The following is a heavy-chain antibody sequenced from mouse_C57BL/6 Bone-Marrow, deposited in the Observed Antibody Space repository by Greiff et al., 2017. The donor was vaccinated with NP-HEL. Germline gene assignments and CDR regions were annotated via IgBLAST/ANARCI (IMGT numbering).Heavy chain of an antibody. CDR3: ARWIDVYPYYAMDF. D-gene: IGHD2-3*01. Sequence: EVQLQQSGPELVKPGASVKISCKASGYTFTDYYMNWVKQSHGKSLEWIGDINPNNGGTSYNQKFKGKGTMTVDKSSTTAYMELRSLTSDDSAVYYCARWIDVYPYYAMDFWGQGTSVTVSS. J-gene: IGHJ4*01. CDR2: INPNNGGT. CDR1: GYTFTDYY. V-gene: IGHV1-26*01.